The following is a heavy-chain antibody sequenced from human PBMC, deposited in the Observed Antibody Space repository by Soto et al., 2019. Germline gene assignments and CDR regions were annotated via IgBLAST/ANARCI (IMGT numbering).Heavy chain of an antibody. J-gene: IGHJ4*02. D-gene: IGHD5-12*01. CDR1: VYTFTSYT. Sequence: PVKVACKASVYTFTSYTMHWGRQAPGQRLEWMGWINAGNGNTKYSQKLQGRVTITRDTSASTVFIELSSLTSEDTALYYCARGQGNSGYDPLDFWGLGTLVTVSS. CDR2: INAGNGNT. CDR3: ARGQGNSGYDPLDF. V-gene: IGHV1-3*01.